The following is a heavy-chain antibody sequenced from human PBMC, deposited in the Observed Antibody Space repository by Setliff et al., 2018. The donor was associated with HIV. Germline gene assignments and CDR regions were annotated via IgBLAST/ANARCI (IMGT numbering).Heavy chain of an antibody. CDR3: AADLIIAGRLDYYYMDV. CDR2: IVAGSGNT. J-gene: IGHJ6*03. CDR1: GFTFISSA. V-gene: IGHV1-58*02. D-gene: IGHD6-6*01. Sequence: SVKVSCKASGFTFISSAMQWARQARGQRLEWIGWIVAGSGNTNYAQKFQERVSITRDMSTSSAYMELSNLRSEDTAVYYCAADLIIAGRLDYYYMDVWGKGTTVTVSS.